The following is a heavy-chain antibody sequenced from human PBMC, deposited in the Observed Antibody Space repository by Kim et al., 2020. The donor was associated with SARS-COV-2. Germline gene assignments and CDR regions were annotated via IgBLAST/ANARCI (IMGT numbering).Heavy chain of an antibody. Sequence: SETLSLTCTVSGGSISSYYWSWIRQPPGKGLEWIGYIYYSGSTNYNPSLKSRVTISVDTSKNQFSLKLSSVTAADTAVYYCARPPIGSSGWPGWFDPWGQGTLVTVSS. D-gene: IGHD6-19*01. J-gene: IGHJ5*02. CDR1: GGSISSYY. CDR2: IYYSGST. CDR3: ARPPIGSSGWPGWFDP. V-gene: IGHV4-59*08.